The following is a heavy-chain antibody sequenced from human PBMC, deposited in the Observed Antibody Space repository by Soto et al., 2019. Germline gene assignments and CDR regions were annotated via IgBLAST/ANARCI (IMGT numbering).Heavy chain of an antibody. J-gene: IGHJ4*02. CDR3: AKGRLGITIFGVGDLYYFDY. CDR2: IPRRRGST. D-gene: IGHD3-3*01. V-gene: IGHV3-23*01. CDR1: GFLFRIYV. Sequence: PGGSLRLSCPASGFLFRIYVMSWVLLAPGKGQEWISAIPRRRGSTSYADSMKRRFTISRDNSKNTLYLQMNRRRAEETAVDYCAKGRLGITIFGVGDLYYFDYWGQGT.